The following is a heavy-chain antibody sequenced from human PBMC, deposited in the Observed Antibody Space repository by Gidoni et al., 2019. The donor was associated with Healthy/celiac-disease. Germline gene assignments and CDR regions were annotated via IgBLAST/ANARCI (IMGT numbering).Heavy chain of an antibody. V-gene: IGHV3-66*01. CDR1: GFTVSSNY. Sequence: EVQLVESGGGLVQPGGSLRLSCAASGFTVSSNYMRWFRQAPGKGVEWVSVIYSGGSTYYADSVKGRFTISRDNSKNTLYLQMNSLRAEDTAVYYCASPTVPDYYYGMDVWGQGTTVTVSS. J-gene: IGHJ6*02. D-gene: IGHD4-17*01. CDR2: IYSGGST. CDR3: ASPTVPDYYYGMDV.